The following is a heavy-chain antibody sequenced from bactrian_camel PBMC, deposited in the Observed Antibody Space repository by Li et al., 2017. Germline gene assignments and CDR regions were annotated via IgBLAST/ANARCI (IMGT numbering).Heavy chain of an antibody. CDR3: AADLRLPVMCSSWVTPYKH. Sequence: GGTSVQAGGSLTIACEVSPGYVLKTFCMGWLRQAPGKEREGVAAAGDDDVTSYTDYVKGRFTISRDVAKNALYLQMNELKPEDTGTYYCAADLRLPVMCSSWVTPYKHRGQGTQVTVS. D-gene: IGHD6*01. CDR2: AGDDDVT. CDR1: GYVLKTFC. V-gene: IGHV3-3*01. J-gene: IGHJ4*01.